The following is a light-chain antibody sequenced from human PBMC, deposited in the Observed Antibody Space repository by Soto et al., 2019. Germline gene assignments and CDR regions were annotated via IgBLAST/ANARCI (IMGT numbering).Light chain of an antibody. CDR1: SSDVGNYNY. CDR3: TSYTSSSTWV. J-gene: IGLJ3*02. Sequence: QSALTQPASVSGSPGQSITISCTGTSSDVGNYNYVSWYQQHPGKAPKLMIYEVSHRPSGVSNRFSGSKSGNTASLTISGLQAEDEADYYCTSYTSSSTWVFGGGTQLTVL. V-gene: IGLV2-14*01. CDR2: EVS.